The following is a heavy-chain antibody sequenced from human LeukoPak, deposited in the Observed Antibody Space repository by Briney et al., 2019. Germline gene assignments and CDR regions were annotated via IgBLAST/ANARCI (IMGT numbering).Heavy chain of an antibody. CDR3: ARARLRSRLYCSGGSCYVDY. J-gene: IGHJ4*02. CDR2: TSDSGNT. Sequence: SETLSLTCTVSGGFIRNYYWNWIRQPPGKGLEWIGYTSDSGNTDYKPSLKSRVTISVDTSKNQFFLKLSSVTAADTAVYYCARARLRSRLYCSGGSCYVDYWGQGTLVTVSS. V-gene: IGHV4-59*12. CDR1: GGFIRNYY. D-gene: IGHD2-15*01.